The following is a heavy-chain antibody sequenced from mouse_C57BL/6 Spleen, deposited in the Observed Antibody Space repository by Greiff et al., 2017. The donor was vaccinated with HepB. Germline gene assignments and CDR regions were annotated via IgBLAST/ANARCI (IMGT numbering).Heavy chain of an antibody. J-gene: IGHJ3*01. CDR2: IRLKSDNYAT. Sequence: EVKVEESGGGLVQPGGSMKLSCVASGFTFSNYWMNWVRQSPEKGLEWVAQIRLKSDNYATHYAESVKGRFTISRDDSKSSVYLQMNNLRAEDTGIYYCTGGRLREGWFAYWGQGTLVTVSA. CDR1: GFTFSNYW. CDR3: TGGRLREGWFAY. D-gene: IGHD2-4*01. V-gene: IGHV6-3*01.